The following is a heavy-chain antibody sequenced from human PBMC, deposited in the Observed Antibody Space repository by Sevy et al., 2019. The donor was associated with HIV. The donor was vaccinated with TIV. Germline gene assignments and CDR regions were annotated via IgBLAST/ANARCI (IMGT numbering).Heavy chain of an antibody. J-gene: IGHJ4*02. CDR3: ARDPTFSSNTRGYYPFDS. D-gene: IGHD3-22*01. V-gene: IGHV3-30*04. Sequence: GGSLRLSCAASGFIFSNYAIHWVRRAPGKGLEWVAVISYDGSNKHYAASVKGRFTISRDNSRNTRFLQMNGLRLDDTAGYYCARDPTFSSNTRGYYPFDSWGQGTLVTVSS. CDR1: GFIFSNYA. CDR2: ISYDGSNK.